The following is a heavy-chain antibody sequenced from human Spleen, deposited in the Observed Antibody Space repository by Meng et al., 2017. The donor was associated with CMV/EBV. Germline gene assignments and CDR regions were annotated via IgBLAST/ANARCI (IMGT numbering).Heavy chain of an antibody. CDR1: GFTFSSYS. Sequence: GGSLRLSCAASGFTFSSYSMNWVRQAPGKGLEWVSYISSSSSTIYYADSVKGRFTISRDNAKNSLYLQMNSLRAEDTAVYYCAKDGKAMVNGHHYYGMDVWGQGTTVTVSS. CDR3: AKDGKAMVNGHHYYGMDV. V-gene: IGHV3-48*04. J-gene: IGHJ6*02. CDR2: ISSSSSTI. D-gene: IGHD5-18*01.